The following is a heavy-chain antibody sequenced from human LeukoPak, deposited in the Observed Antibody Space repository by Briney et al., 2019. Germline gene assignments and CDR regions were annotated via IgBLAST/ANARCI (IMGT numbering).Heavy chain of an antibody. Sequence: GGSLRLPCAASGFTFSSYWMHWVRQAPGKGLVWVSHIHTDGSSTTYADSVKGRFTISRDNAKNTLYLQMNSLRAEDTAVYYCARVSGSSWYRFDYWGQGTLVTVSS. CDR2: IHTDGSST. CDR1: GFTFSSYW. D-gene: IGHD6-13*01. CDR3: ARVSGSSWYRFDY. V-gene: IGHV3-74*01. J-gene: IGHJ4*02.